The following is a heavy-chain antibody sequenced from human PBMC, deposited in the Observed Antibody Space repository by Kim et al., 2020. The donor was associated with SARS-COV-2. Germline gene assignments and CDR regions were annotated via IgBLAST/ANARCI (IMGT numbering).Heavy chain of an antibody. J-gene: IGHJ4*02. CDR1: GFTFSNAC. D-gene: IGHD6-13*01. Sequence: GGSLRLSCAASGFTFSNACMSWVRQAPGKGLEWVGRIKSKTDGGTTNYAAPVKGRFTISRDDSKNTLYLQMNSLKTEDTAVYYCTTVVYSSCSGTVAYWGQGNLGTVSP. CDR3: TTVVYSSCSGTVAY. V-gene: IGHV3-15*01. CDR2: IKSKTDGGTT.